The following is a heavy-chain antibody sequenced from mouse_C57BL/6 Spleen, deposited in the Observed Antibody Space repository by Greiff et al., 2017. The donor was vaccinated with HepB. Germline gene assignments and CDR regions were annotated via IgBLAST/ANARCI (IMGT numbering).Heavy chain of an antibody. CDR2: IRNKANNHAT. J-gene: IGHJ3*01. V-gene: IGHV6-6*01. D-gene: IGHD2-4*01. CDR3: TREGYDYAWFAY. CDR1: GFTFSDAW. Sequence: EVQGVESGGGLVQPGGSMKLSCAASGFTFSDAWMDWVRQSPEKGLEWVAEIRNKANNHATYYAESVKGRFTISRDDSKSSVYLQMNSLRAEDTGIYYCTREGYDYAWFAYWGQGTLVTVSA.